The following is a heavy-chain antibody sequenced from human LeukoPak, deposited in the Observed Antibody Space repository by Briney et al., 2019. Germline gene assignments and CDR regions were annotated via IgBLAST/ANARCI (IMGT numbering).Heavy chain of an antibody. CDR1: GFTFTNYV. Sequence: GGSLRLSCAASGFTFTNYVMSWVRQAPGKGLEWVSAISDSGGSTYYADSVKGRFTISRDNSKNTLYLQMSSLRAEDTALYYCAKAHRTVAGTVSFFDYWGQGTLVTVSS. CDR3: AKAHRTVAGTVSFFDY. V-gene: IGHV3-23*01. D-gene: IGHD6-19*01. J-gene: IGHJ4*02. CDR2: ISDSGGST.